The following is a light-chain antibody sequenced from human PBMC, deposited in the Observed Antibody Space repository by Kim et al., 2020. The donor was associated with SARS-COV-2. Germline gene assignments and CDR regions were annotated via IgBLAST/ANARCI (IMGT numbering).Light chain of an antibody. CDR3: QTWGTGSWV. CDR2: VNSDGSH. J-gene: IGLJ3*02. CDR1: SGHSSYA. Sequence: QPVLTQSPSVSASLGASVKLTCTLSSGHSSYAIAWHQQQPEKGPRYLMKVNSDGSHSKGDGIPDRFSGSSSGAERYLTISSLQSEDEADYYCQTWGTGSWVFGGGTKVTVL. V-gene: IGLV4-69*01.